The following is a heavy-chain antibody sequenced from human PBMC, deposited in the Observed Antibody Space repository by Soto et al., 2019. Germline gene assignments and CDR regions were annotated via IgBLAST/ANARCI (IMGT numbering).Heavy chain of an antibody. CDR3: VRQGIDYLHGLVDV. CDR2: VYYTGGT. V-gene: IGHV4-59*08. J-gene: IGHJ6*02. D-gene: IGHD1-26*01. CDR1: SGPSSSHN. Sequence: QVHVQQLGPGLVKPSETLSLSCTVSSGPSSSHNWGWIRQPPGRGLEWIGYVYYTGGTSYNPSLKSRVTISADTSTNHISLTLSSVTAADTAVYYCVRQGIDYLHGLVDVWGQGTTVSVSS.